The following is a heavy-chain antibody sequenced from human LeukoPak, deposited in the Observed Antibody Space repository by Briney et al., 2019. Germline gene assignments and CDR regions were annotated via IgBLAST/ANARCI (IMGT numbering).Heavy chain of an antibody. CDR1: GASIFGSY. CDR3: ARHSFARPFDS. CDR2: IYYTGDG. J-gene: IGHJ4*02. D-gene: IGHD6-6*01. V-gene: IGHV4-59*08. Sequence: PSETLSLTCTVSGASIFGSYWSWIRQPPGKGLEWIGYIYYTGDGNYNPSLKSRATISLDTSRSQFSLMLSSVTAADTAIYYCARHSFARPFDSWGQGTLVTVSS.